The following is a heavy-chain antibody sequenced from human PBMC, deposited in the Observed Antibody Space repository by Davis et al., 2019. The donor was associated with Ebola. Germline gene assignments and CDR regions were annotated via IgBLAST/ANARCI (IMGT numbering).Heavy chain of an antibody. V-gene: IGHV1-18*01. D-gene: IGHD6-6*01. CDR3: ARVLSAARATLDY. J-gene: IGHJ4*02. Sequence: ASVKVSCKASGYTFTSYGISWVRQAPGQGLEWMGWMNPNSGNTNYAQKLQGRVTMTTDTSTSTAYMELRSLRSDDTAVYYCARVLSAARATLDYWGQGTLVTVSS. CDR1: GYTFTSYG. CDR2: MNPNSGNT.